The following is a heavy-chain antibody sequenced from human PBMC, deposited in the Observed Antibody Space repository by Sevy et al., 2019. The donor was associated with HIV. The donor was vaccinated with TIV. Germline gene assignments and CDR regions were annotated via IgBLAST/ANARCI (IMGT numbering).Heavy chain of an antibody. CDR2: ISSSGSTI. Sequence: GGSLRLSCAASGFTFSDYYMSWIRQAPGKGLEWVSYISSSGSTIYQADSVKGRFTISRDNAKNSLYLQMNSLRAEDTAVYYCARDGRGFWSGYSYTFDYWAQGTLVTVSS. J-gene: IGHJ4*02. V-gene: IGHV3-11*01. D-gene: IGHD3-3*01. CDR3: ARDGRGFWSGYSYTFDY. CDR1: GFTFSDYY.